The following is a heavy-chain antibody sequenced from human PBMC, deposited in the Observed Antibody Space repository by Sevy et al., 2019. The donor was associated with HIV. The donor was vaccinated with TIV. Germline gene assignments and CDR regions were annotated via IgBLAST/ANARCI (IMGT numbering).Heavy chain of an antibody. CDR3: ARDSSLTTMVRGVIDLRFYYYYGMDV. J-gene: IGHJ6*02. CDR1: GFTFGSYS. D-gene: IGHD3-10*01. V-gene: IGHV3-21*01. Sequence: GGSLRLSCAASGFTFGSYSMNWVRQAPGKGLEWVSSISSSSYIYYADSVKGRFTISRDNVKNSLYLQMNSLRAEDTAVYYCARDSSLTTMVRGVIDLRFYYYYGMDVWGQGTTVTVSS. CDR2: ISSSSYI.